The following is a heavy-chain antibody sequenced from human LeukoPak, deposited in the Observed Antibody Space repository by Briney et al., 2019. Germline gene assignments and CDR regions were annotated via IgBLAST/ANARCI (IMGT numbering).Heavy chain of an antibody. CDR1: GFSLSTREMC. CDR3: ARIKRSSSGSYLFDY. D-gene: IGHD1-26*01. Sequence: SGPTLVDPPQTLTLTSTFSGFSLSTREMCVSWIRQPPGKALEWLALIDWDDDKYYSTSLKTRLTISKDTSKNQVVLTMTNMDPVDTATYYCARIKRSSSGSYLFDYWGQGTLVTVSS. J-gene: IGHJ4*02. V-gene: IGHV2-70*01. CDR2: IDWDDDK.